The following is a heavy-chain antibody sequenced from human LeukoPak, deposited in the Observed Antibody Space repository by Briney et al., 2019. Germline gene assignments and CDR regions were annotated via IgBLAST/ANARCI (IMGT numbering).Heavy chain of an antibody. V-gene: IGHV4-34*01. CDR3: ARDLNDYSDYSKEDFDL. Sequence: SETLSLTCAVYGGSFSGYYWSWIRQPPGKGLEWIGYIYYSGSTYYNPSLKSRVTISVDTSKNQFSLKLSSVTAADTAVYYCARDLNDYSDYSKEDFDLWGRGTLVTVSS. J-gene: IGHJ2*01. CDR1: GGSFSGYY. CDR2: IYYSGST. D-gene: IGHD4-11*01.